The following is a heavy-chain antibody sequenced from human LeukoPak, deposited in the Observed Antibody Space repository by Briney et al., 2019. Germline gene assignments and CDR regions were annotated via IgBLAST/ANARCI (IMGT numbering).Heavy chain of an antibody. V-gene: IGHV1-2*06. D-gene: IGHD3-10*01. CDR2: INPNSGGT. CDR3: ARGPLLWFGEPLIDY. Sequence: ASLKVSCKASGYTFIGYYMHWVRQAPGQGLEWMGRINPNSGGTNYAQKFQGRVTMTRDTSISTAYMELSRLRSDDTAVYYCARGPLLWFGEPLIDYWGQGTLVTVSS. CDR1: GYTFIGYY. J-gene: IGHJ4*02.